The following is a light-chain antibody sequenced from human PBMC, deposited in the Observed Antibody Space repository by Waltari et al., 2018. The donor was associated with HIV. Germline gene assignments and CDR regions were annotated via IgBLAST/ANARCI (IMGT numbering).Light chain of an antibody. CDR2: DVT. CDR1: SSDIGGYNY. J-gene: IGLJ1*01. CDR3: GSYTDTNNHYV. V-gene: IGLV2-8*01. Sequence: QSALTQPPSASGSPGQSVTISCTGTSSDIGGYNYVSWYQQHPGKAPKLLIDDVTKRPSGVPDRFSGSKSGNTASLTVSGLQPEDEADYYCGSYTDTNNHYVFGTGTKVT.